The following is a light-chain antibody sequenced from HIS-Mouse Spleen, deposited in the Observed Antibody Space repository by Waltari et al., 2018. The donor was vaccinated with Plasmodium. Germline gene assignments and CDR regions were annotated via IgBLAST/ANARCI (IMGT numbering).Light chain of an antibody. V-gene: IGKV3-15*01. CDR2: GAS. CDR1: QSVSSN. J-gene: IGKJ3*01. Sequence: EIVMTQSPATLSVSPGHRHTLPCRASQSVSSNLAWYQQKPGQAPRLPIYGASTRATGIPARFSGSGSGTEFTLTISSLQSEDFAVYYCQQYNNWSFTFGPGTKVDIK. CDR3: QQYNNWSFT.